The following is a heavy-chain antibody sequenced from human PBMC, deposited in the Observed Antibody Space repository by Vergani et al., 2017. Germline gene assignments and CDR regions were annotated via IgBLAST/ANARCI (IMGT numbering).Heavy chain of an antibody. J-gene: IGHJ4*02. CDR3: ARDLITMVRGVNPCFDY. D-gene: IGHD3-10*01. CDR1: GFTFSSYS. CDR2: ISSSSSYI. V-gene: IGHV3-21*01. Sequence: VQLVESGGGVVQPGRSLRLSCAASGFTFSSYSMNWVRQAPGKGLEWVSSISSSSSYIYYADSVKGRFTISRDNAKNSLYLQMNSLRAEDTAVYYCARDLITMVRGVNPCFDYWGQGTLVTVSS.